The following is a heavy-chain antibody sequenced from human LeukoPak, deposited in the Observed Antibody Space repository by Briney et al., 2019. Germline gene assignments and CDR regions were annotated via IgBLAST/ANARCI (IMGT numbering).Heavy chain of an antibody. J-gene: IGHJ2*01. V-gene: IGHV4-59*01. CDR2: IHYSGYT. CDR3: ARHWGSDWYFDL. CDR1: GGSISNYY. D-gene: IGHD7-27*01. Sequence: SETLSLTCAVSGGSISNYYCSWVRQPPGKGLEWLGYIHYSGYTNYNPSLKSRVTISVDTSKNQFSLNLSSVTAADTAVYYCARHWGSDWYFDLWGRGTLVTVSS.